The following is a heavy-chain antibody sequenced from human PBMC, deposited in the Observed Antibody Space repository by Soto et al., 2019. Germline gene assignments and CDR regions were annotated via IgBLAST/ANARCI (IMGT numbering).Heavy chain of an antibody. CDR3: ATTTVTTGDYYYYYYTDV. J-gene: IGHJ6*03. CDR2: INPSGGST. V-gene: IGHV1-46*03. Sequence: GASVKVSCKASGYTLTSYYMQWVRQAPGQGLEWMGIINPSGGSTNYAQKFQGRVTMTRDTSTSTFYMELSSLRSEDTAVYYCATTTVTTGDYYYYYYTDVWAKGTTVTVSS. CDR1: GYTLTSYY. D-gene: IGHD4-17*01.